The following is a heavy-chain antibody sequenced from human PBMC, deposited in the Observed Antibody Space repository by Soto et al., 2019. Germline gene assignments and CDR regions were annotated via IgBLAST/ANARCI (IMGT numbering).Heavy chain of an antibody. Sequence: PSETLSLTCSVYGGSLSDYYWGWIRQPPGKGLEWIGEINHSGSTNYNPSLKSRVTISVHTSKNQFSLKLSSVTAADTAVYYCARARKGSGSDYYYHYGMDVWGKGTTVTVSS. J-gene: IGHJ6*04. CDR1: GGSLSDYY. CDR3: ARARKGSGSDYYYHYGMDV. CDR2: INHSGST. D-gene: IGHD3-3*01. V-gene: IGHV4-34*01.